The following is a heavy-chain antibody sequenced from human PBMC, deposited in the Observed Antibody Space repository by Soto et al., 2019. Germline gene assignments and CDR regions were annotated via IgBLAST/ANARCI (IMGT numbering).Heavy chain of an antibody. CDR1: GDSVSNTNC. Sequence: QVQLQESGPGLVKPSETLSLTCGVSGDSVSNTNCWSWVRLPPGKGLEWMGEIGHDGGTKYSPSLNSRVTISLDKSNNHFSLRLFSVTAADTALYYCVRHSGRTFGDWGQGTLVTVSS. V-gene: IGHV4-4*02. D-gene: IGHD6-19*01. CDR2: IGHDGGT. CDR3: VRHSGRTFGD. J-gene: IGHJ4*02.